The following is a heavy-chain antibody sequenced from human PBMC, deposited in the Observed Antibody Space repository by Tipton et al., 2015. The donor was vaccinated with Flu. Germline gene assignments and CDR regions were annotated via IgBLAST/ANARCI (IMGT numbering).Heavy chain of an antibody. CDR1: GGSFSGYY. D-gene: IGHD3-10*01. V-gene: IGHV4-34*01. CDR2: INQSGRP. CDR3: ARASGSGTYVIFDY. J-gene: IGHJ4*02. Sequence: TLSLTCAVYGGSFSGYYWSWIRQSPGKGLEWIGEINQSGRPNYNPSLKSRVTMSIDTSKNQFSLKLNSVTAADTAVYYCARASGSGTYVIFDYWGQGTLVTVSS.